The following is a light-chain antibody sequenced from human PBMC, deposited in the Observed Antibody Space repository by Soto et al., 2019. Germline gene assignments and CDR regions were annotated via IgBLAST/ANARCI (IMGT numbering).Light chain of an antibody. CDR2: AAS. Sequence: DIQMTQSPSSLSASVGDRVTITCRASQSISSYLNWYQQKPGKAPKLLIYAASSLQSGVPSRFSCSGSGTDFTLTISSLQPEDFATYYCQQCYSPPYTFGQGTKLEIK. CDR1: QSISSY. J-gene: IGKJ2*01. V-gene: IGKV1-39*01. CDR3: QQCYSPPYT.